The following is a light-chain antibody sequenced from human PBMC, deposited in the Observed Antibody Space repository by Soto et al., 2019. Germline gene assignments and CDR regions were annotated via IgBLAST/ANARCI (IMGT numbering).Light chain of an antibody. J-gene: IGKJ4*01. V-gene: IGKV1-9*01. CDR3: QQLQT. CDR1: QGISSY. CDR2: AAS. Sequence: DIQLTQSPSFLSASVGDRVTITCRASQGISSYLAWYQQKPGKAPKLLIYAASTLQSGVPSRFSGSGSGTEFTLTISSLQPEDFATYYCQQLQTFGGGTK.